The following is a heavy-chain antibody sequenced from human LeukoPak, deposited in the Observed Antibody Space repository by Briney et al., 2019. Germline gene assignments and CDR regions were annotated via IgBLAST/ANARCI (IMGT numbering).Heavy chain of an antibody. J-gene: IGHJ3*02. D-gene: IGHD5-24*01. Sequence: ETLSLTCAVSGGSISSSNWWSWVRQAPGKGLEWVANIKQDGSEKYYVDSVKGRFTISRDNSKNTLYLQMNSLRAEDTAVYYCARVGDGYNYGRAFDIWGQGTMVTVSS. CDR3: ARVGDGYNYGRAFDI. CDR2: IKQDGSEK. V-gene: IGHV3-7*03. CDR1: GGSISSSNW.